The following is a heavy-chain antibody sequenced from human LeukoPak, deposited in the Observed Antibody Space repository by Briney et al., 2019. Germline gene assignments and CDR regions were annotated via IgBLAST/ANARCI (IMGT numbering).Heavy chain of an antibody. CDR1: GYTFTSYD. CDR2: INADNGNT. D-gene: IGHD4-17*01. V-gene: IGHV1-3*01. CDR3: ARLQNSGDYGDSYFDY. Sequence: GASMKVSCTASGYTFTSYDMHWVRQAPGQRLEWMGWINADNGNTKYSQRFQGRVTITRVTSASTAYMELSSLRSEDTAVYYCARLQNSGDYGDSYFDYWGQGTLVTVSS. J-gene: IGHJ4*02.